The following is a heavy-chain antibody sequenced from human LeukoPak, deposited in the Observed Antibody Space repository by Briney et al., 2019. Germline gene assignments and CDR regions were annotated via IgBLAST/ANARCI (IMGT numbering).Heavy chain of an antibody. V-gene: IGHV3-48*03. J-gene: IGHJ4*02. CDR1: GFIVSSFE. Sequence: GGSLRHSCAASGFIVSSFEMNWVRQAPGKGLEWVSYISSSGNTIYYADSVKGRFTISRDNARNSLYLQMNGLRAEDTALYYCLRRFDSWGQRTLVTVSS. CDR3: LRRFDS. CDR2: ISSSGNTI.